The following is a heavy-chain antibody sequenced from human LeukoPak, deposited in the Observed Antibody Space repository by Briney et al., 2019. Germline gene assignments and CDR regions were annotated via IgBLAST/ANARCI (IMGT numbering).Heavy chain of an antibody. D-gene: IGHD6-13*01. CDR3: ARETLIAAAGPTQFDY. CDR1: GFTFSSYG. CDR2: IWYDGSNK. J-gene: IGHJ4*02. V-gene: IGHV3-33*08. Sequence: PGGSLRLSCAASGFTFSSYGMHWVRQAPGKGLEWVAVIWYDGSNKYYADSVKGRFTISRDNSKNALYLQMNSLRAEDTAVYYCARETLIAAAGPTQFDYWGQGTLVTVSS.